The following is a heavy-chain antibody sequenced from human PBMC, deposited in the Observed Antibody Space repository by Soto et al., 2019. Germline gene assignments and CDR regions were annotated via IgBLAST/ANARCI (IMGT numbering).Heavy chain of an antibody. CDR2: ISAYNGNT. D-gene: IGHD6-19*01. V-gene: IGHV1-18*01. Sequence: ASVKVSCKASGYTFTSYGISWVRQAPGQGLEWMGWISAYNGNTNYAQKLQGRVTMTTDTSTSTAYMELRSLRSDDTAVYYCAREDKAVAGHYYFDYWGQGTLVTVSS. J-gene: IGHJ4*02. CDR1: GYTFTSYG. CDR3: AREDKAVAGHYYFDY.